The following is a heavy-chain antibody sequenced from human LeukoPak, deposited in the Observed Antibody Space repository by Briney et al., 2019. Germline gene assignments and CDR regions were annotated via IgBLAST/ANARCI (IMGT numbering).Heavy chain of an antibody. CDR3: ARSTGSTMFIDY. CDR2: IYYSGNT. V-gene: IGHV4-59*01. CDR1: GGSISHYY. D-gene: IGHD3-10*02. J-gene: IGHJ4*02. Sequence: PSETLSLTCPVSGGSISHYYWSWSRQPPGKGLEWLGYIYYSGNTDYNPSLKSRVAISVDTSKNQFSLKLSSVTAADTAVYYCARSTGSTMFIDYWGQGTLVTVSS.